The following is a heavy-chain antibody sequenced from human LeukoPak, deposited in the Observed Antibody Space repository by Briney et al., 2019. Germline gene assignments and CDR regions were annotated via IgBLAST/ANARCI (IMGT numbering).Heavy chain of an antibody. D-gene: IGHD1-26*01. Sequence: GGSLRLSCAASGFTFSSYGMHWVRQAPGKGLEWVAVIWYDGSNENYADSVRGRFTISRDNSKKTMYLQMNSLRAEDTAVYYCARQGIVGAKRGGWFDYWGQRTLVTVSS. CDR3: ARQGIVGAKRGGWFDY. CDR1: GFTFSSYG. J-gene: IGHJ4*02. CDR2: IWYDGSNE. V-gene: IGHV3-33*01.